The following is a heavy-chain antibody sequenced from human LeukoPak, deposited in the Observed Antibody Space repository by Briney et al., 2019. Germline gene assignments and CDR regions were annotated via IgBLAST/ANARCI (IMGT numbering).Heavy chain of an antibody. V-gene: IGHV3-48*01. CDR3: ARDDYNSHFDY. CDR2: ISSGGGTF. Sequence: GGSVRLSCAASGFTFSSYSMNWVRQAPGKGLEWVSYISSGGGTFYYAVSVKGRFTISRDNAVNSLYLQMNSLRAGDTAVYYCARDDYNSHFDYWGQGTLVTVSS. D-gene: IGHD4-11*01. J-gene: IGHJ4*02. CDR1: GFTFSSYS.